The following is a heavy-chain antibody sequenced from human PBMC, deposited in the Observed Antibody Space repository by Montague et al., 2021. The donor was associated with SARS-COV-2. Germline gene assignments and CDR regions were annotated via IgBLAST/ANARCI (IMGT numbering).Heavy chain of an antibody. CDR3: ARVRQWLVPFDY. D-gene: IGHD6-19*01. CDR1: GGSISSSSYY. CDR2: IYYSGST. Sequence: SETLSLTCTVSGGSISSSSYYWGWIRQPPGKGLEWIGSIYYSGSTYYNPSHKSRVTISVDTSKNQFSLELNSVTAADTAVYYCARVRQWLVPFDYWGQGTLVTVSS. V-gene: IGHV4-39*07. J-gene: IGHJ4*02.